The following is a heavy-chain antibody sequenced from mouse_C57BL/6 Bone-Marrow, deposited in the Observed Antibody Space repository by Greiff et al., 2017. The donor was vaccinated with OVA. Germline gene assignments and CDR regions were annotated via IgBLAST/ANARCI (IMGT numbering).Heavy chain of an antibody. CDR3: ARSFDY. CDR2: IYPGSGST. V-gene: IGHV1-55*01. Sequence: QVQLQQPGAELVKPGASVKMSCKASGYTFTSYWITWVKQRPGQGLEWIGDIYPGSGSTNYNEKFKSKATLTVYTSYSTAYMQPSSLTSEDSAVYYCARSFDYWGQGTTLTVSS. CDR1: GYTFTSYW. J-gene: IGHJ2*01.